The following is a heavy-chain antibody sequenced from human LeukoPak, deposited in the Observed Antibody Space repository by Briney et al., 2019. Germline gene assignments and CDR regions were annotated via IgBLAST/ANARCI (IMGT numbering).Heavy chain of an antibody. CDR3: ARHGDGFYYGMDV. V-gene: IGHV3-21*01. Sequence: GGSQRLSCAASGFTFSTYSMNWFRQAPGEGLECVSSISSSGANIFYTDSVKGRFTISRDNAKNSLYLQMNSLRAEDTAVYYCARHGDGFYYGMDVWGQGTTVTVSS. CDR2: ISSSGANI. J-gene: IGHJ6*02. D-gene: IGHD4-17*01. CDR1: GFTFSTYS.